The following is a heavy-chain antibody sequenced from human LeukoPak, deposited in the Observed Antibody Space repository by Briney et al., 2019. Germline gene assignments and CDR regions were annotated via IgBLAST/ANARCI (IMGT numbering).Heavy chain of an antibody. Sequence: PGGSLRLSCAASGFTFSSYGMHWVRQAPGKGLEWVAVISYDGSNKYYADSVKGRFTISRDNSKNSLYLQMNSLRAEDTALYYCAKANDAFDIWGQGTMVTVSS. V-gene: IGHV3-30*18. CDR1: GFTFSSYG. CDR2: ISYDGSNK. CDR3: AKANDAFDI. J-gene: IGHJ3*02.